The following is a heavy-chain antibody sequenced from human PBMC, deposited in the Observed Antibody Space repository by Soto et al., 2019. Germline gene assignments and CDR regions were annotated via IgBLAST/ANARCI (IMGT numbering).Heavy chain of an antibody. CDR1: GFSFSSYT. Sequence: EVQLVESGGGLVQPGGSLRLSCAASGFSFSSYTMNWVRQTPGKGLEWLSYIDGSSNTIYFADSVRGRFAISRDNAKNSLFLQMNSLRAEDTAVYYCARKGYSSNWYGGDAFDLWGQGTMVTVSS. D-gene: IGHD6-13*01. CDR3: ARKGYSSNWYGGDAFDL. V-gene: IGHV3-48*01. J-gene: IGHJ3*01. CDR2: IDGSSNTI.